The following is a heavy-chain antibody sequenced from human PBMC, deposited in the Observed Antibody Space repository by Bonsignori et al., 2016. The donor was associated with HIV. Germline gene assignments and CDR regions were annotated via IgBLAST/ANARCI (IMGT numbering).Heavy chain of an antibody. Sequence: GGSLRLSCAASGFIFSNYDMHWVRQAPGKGLEWVGSIQWRRTEEHYGDFVKGRFTISRDNSKNTLFLQMNNLRREDTGVYYCAKDRRGYDWVLSTILDSWGQGTLVTSPQ. D-gene: IGHD3-22*01. CDR1: GFIFSNYD. V-gene: IGHV3-30*02. CDR3: AKDRRGYDWVLSTILDS. J-gene: IGHJ4*02. CDR2: IQWRRTEE.